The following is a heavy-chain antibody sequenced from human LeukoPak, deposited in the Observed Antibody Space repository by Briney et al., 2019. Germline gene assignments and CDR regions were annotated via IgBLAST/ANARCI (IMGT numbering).Heavy chain of an antibody. J-gene: IGHJ4*02. CDR1: GGSISSSISTNY. Sequence: SVTLSLTCTVSGGSISSSISTNYWNWVRQPPGKGLEWIGSIHYSGTTYYNPSLESRATISVDTSKNQFSVKLTSVTAADTAVYYCARKGTIAPTGASHFDYWGQGTLVTVSS. CDR2: IHYSGTT. CDR3: ARKGTIAPTGASHFDY. D-gene: IGHD6-13*01. V-gene: IGHV4-39*01.